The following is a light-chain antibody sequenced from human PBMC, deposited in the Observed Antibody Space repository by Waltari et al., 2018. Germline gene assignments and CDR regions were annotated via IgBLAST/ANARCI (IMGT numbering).Light chain of an antibody. V-gene: IGKV3-20*01. CDR3: QNHERLPAT. CDR1: QSIGRY. J-gene: IGKJ1*01. Sequence: EIMLTQSPGTLSLSPGERATLPCRASQSIGRYLVWYQQKPGQAPRLRMYEASRRATGIPDRFSGSGSGTDFSLTISRLEPEDFAVYYCQNHERLPATFGQGTKVEIK. CDR2: EAS.